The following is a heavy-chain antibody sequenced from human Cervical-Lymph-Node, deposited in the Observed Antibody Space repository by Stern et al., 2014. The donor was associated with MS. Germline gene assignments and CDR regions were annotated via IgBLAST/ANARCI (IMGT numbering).Heavy chain of an antibody. Sequence: QLVQSGGGVVKAGGSLRLSCAASGFTFSDYYMSWVRQAPGKGLEWLSHISGRGGAIYYADAVGGRFTVSRDNARNSGFLQLNSLRAEDTALYFCARALHWRGSTCYAPYGMDVWGQGTTVTVSS. CDR1: GFTFSDYY. V-gene: IGHV3-11*01. CDR2: ISGRGGAI. J-gene: IGHJ6*02. D-gene: IGHD3-3*01. CDR3: ARALHWRGSTCYAPYGMDV.